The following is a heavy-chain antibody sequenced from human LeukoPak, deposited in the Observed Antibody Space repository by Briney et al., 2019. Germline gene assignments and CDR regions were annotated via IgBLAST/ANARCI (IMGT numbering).Heavy chain of an antibody. J-gene: IGHJ6*03. D-gene: IGHD3-10*01. CDR1: GGTFSSYA. V-gene: IGHV1-69*05. CDR2: IIPIFGTA. CDR3: ARGSLGVRGKHYYYYMDA. Sequence: GASVKVSCKASGGTFSSYAISWVRQAPGQGLEWMGRIIPIFGTANYAQKFQGRVTITTDESTSTAYMELSSLRSEDTAVYYCARGSLGVRGKHYYYYMDAWGKGTTVTVSS.